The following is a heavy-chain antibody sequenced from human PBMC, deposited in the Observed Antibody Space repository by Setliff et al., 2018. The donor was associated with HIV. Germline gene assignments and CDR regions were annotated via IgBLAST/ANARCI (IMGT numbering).Heavy chain of an antibody. CDR2: IYYTGST. Sequence: SETLSLTCSVSGGSINSGHYYWSWIRHHPGKGLEWIGYIYYTGSTYFNPSLKSRVTISADTSKNQFPLKLSSVTAADTAVYFCARVVWTAAAGTIDYFYYGLDVWGQGTTVTVSS. J-gene: IGHJ6*02. CDR1: GGSINSGHYY. V-gene: IGHV4-31*03. D-gene: IGHD6-13*01. CDR3: ARVVWTAAAGTIDYFYYGLDV.